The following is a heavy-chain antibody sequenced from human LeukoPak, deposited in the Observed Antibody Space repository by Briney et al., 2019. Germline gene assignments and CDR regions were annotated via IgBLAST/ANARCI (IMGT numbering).Heavy chain of an antibody. D-gene: IGHD3-22*01. CDR1: GGSFSGYY. Sequence: SETLSLTCAVYGGSFSGYYWSWIRQPPGKGLEWIGEINHSGSTNYNPSLKSRVTISVDTSRTQFSLNLTSVTAADTAVYYCARQTYYYDSSGSYVYYFDYWGQETLVTVSS. J-gene: IGHJ4*02. V-gene: IGHV4-34*01. CDR3: ARQTYYYDSSGSYVYYFDY. CDR2: INHSGST.